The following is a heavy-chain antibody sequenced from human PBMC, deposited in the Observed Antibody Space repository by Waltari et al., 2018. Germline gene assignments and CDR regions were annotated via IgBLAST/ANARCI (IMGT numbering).Heavy chain of an antibody. J-gene: IGHJ4*02. CDR1: GGSISSGGYS. Sequence: QVQLQESGPGLVKPSQTLSLTCTFSGGSISSGGYSWSWIRPTHGTGLEWFGYIYYSGRTYYNPSLKSRVTISVDTSKNQFSLKLSSVTAADTAVYYCARAHGGYCSSTSCYPGFDYWGQGTLVTVSS. CDR3: ARAHGGYCSSTSCYPGFDY. V-gene: IGHV4-31*03. CDR2: IYYSGRT. D-gene: IGHD2-2*01.